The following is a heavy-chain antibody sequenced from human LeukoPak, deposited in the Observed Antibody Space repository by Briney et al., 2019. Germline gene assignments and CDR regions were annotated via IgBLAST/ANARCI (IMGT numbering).Heavy chain of an antibody. Sequence: GGSLRLSCAASGFTFSSYSMNWVRQAPGKGLEWVSYISSSSSTIYYADSVKGRFTISRDNAKNSLYLQMNSLRAEDTAVYYCAKDRAAAGLYYFDYWGQGTLVTVSS. CDR2: ISSSSSTI. CDR3: AKDRAAAGLYYFDY. V-gene: IGHV3-48*01. D-gene: IGHD6-13*01. J-gene: IGHJ4*02. CDR1: GFTFSSYS.